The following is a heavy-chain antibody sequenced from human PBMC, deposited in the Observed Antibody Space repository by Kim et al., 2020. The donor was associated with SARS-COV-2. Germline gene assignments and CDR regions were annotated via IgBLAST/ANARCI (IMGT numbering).Heavy chain of an antibody. CDR3: AREYYYDSSGYYRSFDY. J-gene: IGHJ4*02. CDR1: GYTFTSYA. Sequence: ASVKVSCKASGYTFTSYAMHWVRQAPGQRLEWMGWINAGNGNTKYSQKFQGRVTITRDTSASTAYMELSSLRSEDTAVYYCAREYYYDSSGYYRSFDYWGQGTLVTVSS. CDR2: INAGNGNT. D-gene: IGHD3-22*01. V-gene: IGHV1-3*01.